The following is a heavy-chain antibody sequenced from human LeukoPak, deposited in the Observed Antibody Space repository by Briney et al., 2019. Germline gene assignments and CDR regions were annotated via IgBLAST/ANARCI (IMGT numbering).Heavy chain of an antibody. CDR1: GFTFGDYY. CDR3: ARVLGYYDSSGPRMDV. J-gene: IGHJ6*03. Sequence: GGSLRLSCAASGFTFGDYYMSWIRQAPGKGLEWVSYISSSGSTIYYADSVKGRFTISRDNAKNSLYLQMNSLRAEDTAVYYCARVLGYYDSSGPRMDVWGKGTTVTISS. D-gene: IGHD3-22*01. CDR2: ISSSGSTI. V-gene: IGHV3-11*01.